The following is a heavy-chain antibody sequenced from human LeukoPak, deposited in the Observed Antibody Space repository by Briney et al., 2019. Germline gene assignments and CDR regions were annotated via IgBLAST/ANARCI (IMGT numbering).Heavy chain of an antibody. D-gene: IGHD3-9*01. CDR2: ISSSSSYI. Sequence: GGSLRLSCAASGFTFSSYSMNWVRQAPGKGLEWVSSISSSSSYIYYADSVKGRFTISRDNAKNSLYLQMNSLRAEDTAVYCCARDRAYHYDILTGYPSFDYWGQGTLVTVSS. J-gene: IGHJ4*02. CDR1: GFTFSSYS. CDR3: ARDRAYHYDILTGYPSFDY. V-gene: IGHV3-21*01.